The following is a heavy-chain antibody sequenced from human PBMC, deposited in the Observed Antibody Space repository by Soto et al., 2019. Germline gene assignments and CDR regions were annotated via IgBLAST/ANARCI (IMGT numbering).Heavy chain of an antibody. CDR1: GCTFSSYT. J-gene: IGHJ4*02. V-gene: IGHV3-23*01. D-gene: IGHD2-15*01. Sequence: EVQLLEAGGDLIQPGGSLRLSCAAAGCTFSSYTMTWVRQAPGKGLEWVSAINGGGGSTYYADSVKGRFTISRDNSKDTRYLQMNSLRAEDTAVYYCAKDKVCSGGSCYYDYWGQGTLVTVSS. CDR3: AKDKVCSGGSCYYDY. CDR2: INGGGGST.